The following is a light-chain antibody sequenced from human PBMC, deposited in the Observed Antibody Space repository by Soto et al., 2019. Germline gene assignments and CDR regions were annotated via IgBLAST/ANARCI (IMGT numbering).Light chain of an antibody. V-gene: IGKV3-20*01. CDR2: GAS. Sequence: EIVLTQSPGTLSLSPGERATLSCRASQSVTTNYLAWYQQKPGQAPRLLIYGASNRATGIPDRFSGSGSGTDITLTISRLEPEDFALYYCQQYASFLTFGGGTKVEI. J-gene: IGKJ4*01. CDR1: QSVTTNY. CDR3: QQYASFLT.